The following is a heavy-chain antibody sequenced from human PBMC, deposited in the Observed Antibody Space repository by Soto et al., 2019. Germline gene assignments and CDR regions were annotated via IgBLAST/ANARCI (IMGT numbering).Heavy chain of an antibody. J-gene: IGHJ4*02. CDR2: IYYTGTT. V-gene: IGHV4-59*01. CDR3: AKYRRTEAEGFTLDY. CDR1: GDSINNSY. D-gene: IGHD6-13*01. Sequence: SETLSLTCAVSGDSINNSYWSWIRQPPGKRLEWIGSIYYTGTTTYNPSPESRVTMSVDTSKNQFSLKLNSVDAADTAVYYCAKYRRTEAEGFTLDYWGRGTLVTVSS.